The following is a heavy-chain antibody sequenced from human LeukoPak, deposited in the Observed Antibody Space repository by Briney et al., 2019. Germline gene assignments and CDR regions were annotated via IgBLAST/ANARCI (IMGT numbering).Heavy chain of an antibody. CDR3: ARVSGWNRYYFDY. CDR2: IYYSGST. CDR1: GGSISSYY. D-gene: IGHD6-19*01. Sequence: SETLSLTCTVSGGSISSYYWSWIRQPPGKGLEWIGYIYYSGSTNYNPSLKSRVTISVDTSKNQFSLKLSSVTAADTAVYYCARVSGWNRYYFDYWGQGTLVTVSS. J-gene: IGHJ4*02. V-gene: IGHV4-59*01.